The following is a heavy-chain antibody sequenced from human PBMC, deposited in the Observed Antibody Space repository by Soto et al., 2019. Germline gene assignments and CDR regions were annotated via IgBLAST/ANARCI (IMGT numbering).Heavy chain of an antibody. CDR1: GFTFSSFA. J-gene: IGHJ4*02. V-gene: IGHV3-64D*08. CDR3: VKDGSGYSYGLVANYFDY. Sequence: PGGSLRLSCSASGFTFSSFAMHWVRPAPGKGLEYVSAISSNGGSTYYADSVKGRFTISRDNSKNTLYLQMSSLRAEDTAVYYCVKDGSGYSYGLVANYFDYWGQGTLVTSPQ. CDR2: ISSNGGST. D-gene: IGHD5-18*01.